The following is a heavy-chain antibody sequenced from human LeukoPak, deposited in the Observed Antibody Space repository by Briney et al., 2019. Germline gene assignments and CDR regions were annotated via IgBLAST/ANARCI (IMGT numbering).Heavy chain of an antibody. CDR1: GGSFIGYD. V-gene: IGHV4-34*01. D-gene: IGHD3-10*01. CDR3: ATVAVIRGVTYFDY. Sequence: SETLSLTCAVYGGSFIGYDWTWIRQPPGKGLEWIGEINHSGGTNYNPSLKSRVTISVDTSKNQFSLKLSSVTAADTAVYYCATVAVIRGVTYFDYWGQGTLVTVSS. CDR2: INHSGGT. J-gene: IGHJ4*02.